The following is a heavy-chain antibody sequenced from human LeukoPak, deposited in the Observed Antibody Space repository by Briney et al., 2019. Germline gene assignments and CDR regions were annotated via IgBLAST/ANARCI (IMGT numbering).Heavy chain of an antibody. J-gene: IGHJ4*02. CDR3: ARSFDGYVDY. D-gene: IGHD3-9*01. V-gene: IGHV6-1*01. CDR2: TYYRSKWYH. Sequence: SQTLSLTCAISGDSVSSNSAAWSWIRQSPSRGLEWLGRTYYRSKWYHGYAVSVKSRITISPDTSKNRFSLQLNSVTPEDTAVYYCARSFDGYVDYWGQGTLVTVSS. CDR1: GDSVSSNSAA.